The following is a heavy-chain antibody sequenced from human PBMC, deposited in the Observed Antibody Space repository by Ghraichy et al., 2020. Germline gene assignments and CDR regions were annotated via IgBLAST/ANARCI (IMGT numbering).Heavy chain of an antibody. J-gene: IGHJ5*02. CDR3: ARGLWICSGGSCSPGWFDP. Sequence: SETLSLTCTVSGDSISSYYWSWIRQPPGKGLEWIGYIYYSGSTNYNPSLKSRVTISVDTSKKQFSLKLSSVTAADTAVYYCARGLWICSGGSCSPGWFDPWGQGTLVTVSS. CDR2: IYYSGST. V-gene: IGHV4-59*01. CDR1: GDSISSYY. D-gene: IGHD2-15*01.